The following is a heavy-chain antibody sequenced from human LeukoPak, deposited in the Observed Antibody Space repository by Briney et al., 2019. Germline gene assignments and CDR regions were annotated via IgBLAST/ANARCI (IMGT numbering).Heavy chain of an antibody. Sequence: PSETLSLTCTVSGGSISSYYWSWIRQPPGKGLEWIGYIYYSGSTNYNPSLKSRVTISVDTSKNQFSLKLSSVTAADTAVYYCGRGASCSSGVSCYLGPFDYWGQGTLVTVSS. CDR1: GGSISSYY. CDR3: GRGASCSSGVSCYLGPFDY. CDR2: IYYSGST. J-gene: IGHJ4*02. D-gene: IGHD2-15*01. V-gene: IGHV4-59*01.